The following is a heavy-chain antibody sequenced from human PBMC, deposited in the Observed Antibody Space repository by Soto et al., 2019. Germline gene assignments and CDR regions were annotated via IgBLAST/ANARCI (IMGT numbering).Heavy chain of an antibody. D-gene: IGHD3-10*01. V-gene: IGHV4-31*03. Sequence: SETLSLTCTVSGGSISSGGYYWSWIRQHPGKGLEWIGYIYYSGSTYYNPSLKSRVTISVDTSKNQFSLKLSSVTAADTAVYYCAMTYYYGSGSFLDYWGQGTLVTVSS. CDR3: AMTYYYGSGSFLDY. J-gene: IGHJ4*02. CDR2: IYYSGST. CDR1: GGSISSGGYY.